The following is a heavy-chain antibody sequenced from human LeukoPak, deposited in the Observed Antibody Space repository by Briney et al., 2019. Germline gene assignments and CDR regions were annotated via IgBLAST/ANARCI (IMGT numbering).Heavy chain of an antibody. CDR3: ARGGMRGKISYTYYYMDV. CDR1: GFTFSSYG. D-gene: IGHD2-2*02. Sequence: GGSLRLSCAASGFTFSSYGMYWVRQAPGKGLEWVSGFSGSVGSTHYADSVKGRFTISRDNSRDTLSLQMNSLRGEDTAVYYCARGGMRGKISYTYYYMDVWGKGTTVTVSS. CDR2: FSGSVGST. J-gene: IGHJ6*03. V-gene: IGHV3-23*01.